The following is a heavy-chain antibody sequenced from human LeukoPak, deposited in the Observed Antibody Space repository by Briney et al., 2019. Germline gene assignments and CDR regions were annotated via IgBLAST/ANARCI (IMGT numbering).Heavy chain of an antibody. D-gene: IGHD4-11*01. Sequence: ASVKVSCTASGSTFNIYSFNWVRQAPGQGLEWMGRITPMFRTTKYAQKFQGRITITADESTRIAYMELTSLKSEDTATYYCAREPSTYSDYAHFEDWGQGTLVTVSS. CDR2: ITPMFRTT. CDR3: AREPSTYSDYAHFED. J-gene: IGHJ4*02. CDR1: GSTFNIYS. V-gene: IGHV1-69*13.